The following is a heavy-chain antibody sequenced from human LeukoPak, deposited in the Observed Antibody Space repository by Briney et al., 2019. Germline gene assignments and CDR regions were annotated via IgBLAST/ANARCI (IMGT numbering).Heavy chain of an antibody. J-gene: IGHJ5*02. Sequence: GASVTVSCKASGYTFTSYDINWVRQATGQGLEWMGWMNPNSGNTGYAQKFQGRVTITRNTSISTAYMELSSLRSEDTAVYYCARGCSSTSCYRGNWFDPWGQGTLVTVSS. V-gene: IGHV1-8*03. CDR1: GYTFTSYD. D-gene: IGHD2-2*01. CDR2: MNPNSGNT. CDR3: ARGCSSTSCYRGNWFDP.